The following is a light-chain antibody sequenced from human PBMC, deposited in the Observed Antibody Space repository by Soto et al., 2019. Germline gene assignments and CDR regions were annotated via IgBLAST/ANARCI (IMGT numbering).Light chain of an antibody. CDR3: LQNSAFPRT. CDR1: QGIEKK. Sequence: DIQMGQSPPSLSASIGDRITITCCPSQGIEKKVVWIQQKPGEPPRRLIYDASSLQIGVPSRFSGGGSGTEFTLTIDSLQPEDFATYFCLQNSAFPRTFGPGTKVELK. J-gene: IGKJ1*01. V-gene: IGKV1-17*01. CDR2: DAS.